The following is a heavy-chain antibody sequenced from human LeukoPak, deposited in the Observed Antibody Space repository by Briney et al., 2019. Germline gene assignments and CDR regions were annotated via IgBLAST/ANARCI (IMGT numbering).Heavy chain of an antibody. V-gene: IGHV1-69-2*01. CDR1: KHTFTNFY. CDR2: VNLEAGET. D-gene: IGHD3-16*01. J-gene: IGHJ4*02. CDR3: TTSGVGAAPHFAY. Sequence: VKISCKTSKHTFTNFYIHWVRQAPGKGLEWMGSVNLEAGETIYADRFQGRLTIIADNSTYTAYMELRNVKSEDTAVYYCTTSGVGAAPHFAYWGQGTLFTVSS.